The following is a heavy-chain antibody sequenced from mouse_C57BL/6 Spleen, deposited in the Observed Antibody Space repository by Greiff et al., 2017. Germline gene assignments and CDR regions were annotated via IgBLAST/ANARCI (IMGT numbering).Heavy chain of an antibody. V-gene: IGHV1-64*01. CDR1: GYTFTSYW. CDR2: IHPNSGST. CDR3: ARNDYDYWYFDV. J-gene: IGHJ1*03. D-gene: IGHD2-4*01. Sequence: VQLQQSGAELVKPGASVKLSCKASGYTFTSYWMHWVKQRPGQGLEWIGMIHPNSGSTNYNEKFKSKATLTVDKSSSTAYMQLSSLTSEDSAVYYCARNDYDYWYFDVWGTGTTVTVSS.